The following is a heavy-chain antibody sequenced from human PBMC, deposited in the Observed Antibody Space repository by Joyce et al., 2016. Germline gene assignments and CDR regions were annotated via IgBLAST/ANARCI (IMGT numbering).Heavy chain of an antibody. CDR3: ARWGYSSIEYPPLYAVDV. V-gene: IGHV1-2*04. CDR2: INPAIGAT. J-gene: IGHJ6*02. CDR1: GNKFTDYY. Sequence: QVQLAQSGPEVKKPGASVRVSCETSGNKFTDYYIHWLRQAPGQGPEVMGWINPAIGATKLAQKFEGWVTVTREASITYMSLSRLKSGDTAVYYCARWGYSSIEYPPLYAVDVWGQGTTVIVSS. D-gene: IGHD5-12*01.